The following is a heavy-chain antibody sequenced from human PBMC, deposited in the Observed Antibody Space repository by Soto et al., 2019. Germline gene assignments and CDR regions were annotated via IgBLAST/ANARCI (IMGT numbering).Heavy chain of an antibody. CDR1: GFTFSRHT. CDR2: ISDDGSNK. Sequence: GGSLRLSCAASGFTFSRHTMHWVRQAPGKGLEWVAAISDDGSNKYYADSVKGRFTISRDNSKNTLYLQMNSLRAEDTAVYYCARRYGSCFDYWGQGTLVTVSS. J-gene: IGHJ4*02. V-gene: IGHV3-30*04. D-gene: IGHD6-6*01. CDR3: ARRYGSCFDY.